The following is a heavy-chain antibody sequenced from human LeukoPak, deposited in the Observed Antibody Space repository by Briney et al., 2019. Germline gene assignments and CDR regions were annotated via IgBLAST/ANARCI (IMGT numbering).Heavy chain of an antibody. CDR1: GGTFSSYA. D-gene: IGHD3-10*01. CDR3: ARETRWFGGGRDAFDI. Sequence: SVKVSCKASGGTFSSYAISWVRQAPGQGLEWMGRIIPILGIANYAQKFQGRVTITADKSTSTAYMELRSLRSDDTAVYYCARETRWFGGGRDAFDIWGQGTMVTVSS. CDR2: IIPILGIA. J-gene: IGHJ3*02. V-gene: IGHV1-69*04.